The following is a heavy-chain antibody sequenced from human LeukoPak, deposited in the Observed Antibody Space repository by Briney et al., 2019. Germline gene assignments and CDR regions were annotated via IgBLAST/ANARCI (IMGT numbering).Heavy chain of an antibody. J-gene: IGHJ1*01. D-gene: IGHD5-18*01. CDR2: ISDNDGST. Sequence: GGSLRLSCAASGFTFKNYAMSWVRQTPGMALEWVSAISDNDGSTYYTDSVKGRFTISRDNSKDTVYLQMNNLRAADTALYFCVRHDSYIPFWGQGSLVTVSS. V-gene: IGHV3-23*01. CDR3: VRHDSYIPF. CDR1: GFTFKNYA.